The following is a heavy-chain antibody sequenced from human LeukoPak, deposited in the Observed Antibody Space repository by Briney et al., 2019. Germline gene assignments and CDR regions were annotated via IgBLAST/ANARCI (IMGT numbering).Heavy chain of an antibody. Sequence: SETLSLTCTVSGGSISSSSYYWGWIRQPAGKGLEWIGRIYTSGSTNYNPSLKSRVTISVDTSKNQFSLKLSSVTAADTAVYYCAREHSGSLAWSGPFDPWGQGTLVTVSS. CDR1: GGSISSSSYY. CDR3: AREHSGSLAWSGPFDP. J-gene: IGHJ5*02. CDR2: IYTSGST. D-gene: IGHD1-26*01. V-gene: IGHV4-61*02.